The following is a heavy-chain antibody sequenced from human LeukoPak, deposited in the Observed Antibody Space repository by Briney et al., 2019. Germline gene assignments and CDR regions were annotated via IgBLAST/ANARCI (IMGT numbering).Heavy chain of an antibody. J-gene: IGHJ5*02. CDR3: ARRRGGPTSGWFDP. Sequence: SETLSLTCTVSGDSITTSYWNWIRQPPGKELEWIGYIYYSGSTNYNPSLKSRVTISVDTSKNQFSLKLSSVTAADTAVYYCARRRGGPTSGWFDPWGQGTLVTVSS. CDR2: IYYSGST. D-gene: IGHD3-10*01. V-gene: IGHV4-59*08. CDR1: GDSITTSY.